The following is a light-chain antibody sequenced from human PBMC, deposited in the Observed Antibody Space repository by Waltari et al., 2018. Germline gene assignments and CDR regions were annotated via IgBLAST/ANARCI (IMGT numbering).Light chain of an antibody. CDR3: QQASGLPWT. CDR1: QDISNW. Sequence: DIQMTQSPSSVSASVGDRVTITCRASQDISNWLAWYQQKSGKAPKLLIHTVSTLQIGVPPRFSGSRSGTDFTLTISSLQPEDFATYYCQQASGLPWTFGQGTKVEIK. V-gene: IGKV1-12*01. CDR2: TVS. J-gene: IGKJ1*01.